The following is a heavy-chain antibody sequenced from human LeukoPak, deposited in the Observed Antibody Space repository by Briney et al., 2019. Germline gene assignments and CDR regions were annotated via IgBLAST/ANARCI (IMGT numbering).Heavy chain of an antibody. CDR1: GFTFRSYG. V-gene: IGHV3-30*18. CDR2: ISYDGSNK. D-gene: IGHD7-27*01. Sequence: GGSLRLSCAVSGFTFRSYGMHWVRQAPGKGLEWVAVISYDGSNKYYADSVKGRFTISRDNSKNTLYLQMNSLRAEDTAVYYCAKDQWGAENWGSYYYYYGMDVWGQGTTVTVSS. J-gene: IGHJ6*02. CDR3: AKDQWGAENWGSYYYYYGMDV.